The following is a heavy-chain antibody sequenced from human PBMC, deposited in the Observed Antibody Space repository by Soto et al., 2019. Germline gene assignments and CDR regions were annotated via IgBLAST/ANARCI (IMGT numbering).Heavy chain of an antibody. J-gene: IGHJ4*02. CDR3: ARAPYSGSYSTFDY. V-gene: IGHV1-3*01. D-gene: IGHD1-26*01. Sequence: ASVKVSCKASGYTFTTYAMHWVRQAPGQRLEWMGWINAGNANTKYSQNFQGRITITRDTSASTAYMELSSLRSEDTAVYYCARAPYSGSYSTFDYWGQGTLVTVS. CDR1: GYTFTTYA. CDR2: INAGNANT.